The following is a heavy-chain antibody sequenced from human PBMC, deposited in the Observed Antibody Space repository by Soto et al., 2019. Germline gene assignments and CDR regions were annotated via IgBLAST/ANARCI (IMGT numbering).Heavy chain of an antibody. Sequence: SVKVSCNSSGGPFSGYAISLVRQAPGQGLEWMGGIIPIFGTANYAQKFQGRVTITADESTSTAYMELSSLRSEDTAVYYCARVRDSVNYDYWGQGTLVTVSS. J-gene: IGHJ4*02. CDR3: ARVRDSVNYDY. CDR2: IIPIFGTA. D-gene: IGHD3-22*01. V-gene: IGHV1-69*13. CDR1: GGPFSGYA.